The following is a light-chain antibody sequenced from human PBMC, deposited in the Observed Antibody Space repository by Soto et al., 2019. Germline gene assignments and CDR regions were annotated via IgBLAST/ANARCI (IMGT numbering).Light chain of an antibody. Sequence: QSVLTQSPSASASLGASVKLTCTLSSGHSNYAIAWHQQQSEKGPRSLMKLNSDGSHSKGDVIPDLFSGSSSAAERYLTIARHQYEDEADYYCQTWGSVIVVFGGGTKLTVL. V-gene: IGLV4-69*01. CDR2: LNSDGSH. CDR3: QTWGSVIVV. CDR1: SGHSNYA. J-gene: IGLJ2*01.